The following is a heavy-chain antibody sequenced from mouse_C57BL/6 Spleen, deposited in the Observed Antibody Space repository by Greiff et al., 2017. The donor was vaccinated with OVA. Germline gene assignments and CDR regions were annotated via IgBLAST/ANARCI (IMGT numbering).Heavy chain of an antibody. CDR1: GFSLTSYG. D-gene: IGHD3-1*01. CDR2: IWSDGST. CDR3: ARHGGYDYDAMDY. Sequence: VQLQESGPGLVAPSQSLSITCTVSGFSLTSYGVHWVRQPPGKGLEWLVVIWSDGSTTYNSALKSRLSISKDNSKSQVFLKMNSLQTDDTAMYYCARHGGYDYDAMDYWGQGTSVTVSS. J-gene: IGHJ4*01. V-gene: IGHV2-6-1*01.